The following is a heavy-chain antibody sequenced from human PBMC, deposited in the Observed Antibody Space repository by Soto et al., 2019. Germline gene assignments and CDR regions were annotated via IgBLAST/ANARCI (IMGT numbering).Heavy chain of an antibody. Sequence: QVQLVESGGGVVQPGRSLRLSCAASGFTFSSYGMHWVRQAPGKGLEWVAVIWYDGSNKYYADSVKGRFTISRDNSKNSRYLEMNSLRAEDTAVYYCAREALNYHGSGSLPGYGMDVWGRGTTVTVSS. CDR2: IWYDGSNK. D-gene: IGHD3-10*01. J-gene: IGHJ6*02. CDR3: AREALNYHGSGSLPGYGMDV. CDR1: GFTFSSYG. V-gene: IGHV3-33*01.